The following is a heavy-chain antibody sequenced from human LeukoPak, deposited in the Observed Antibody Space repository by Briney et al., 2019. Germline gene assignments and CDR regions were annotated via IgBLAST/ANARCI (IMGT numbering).Heavy chain of an antibody. CDR1: GFTFSDYY. D-gene: IGHD3-10*01. J-gene: IGHJ4*02. CDR3: ARDRHYYGSGNILGY. CDR2: ISSSGSTI. Sequence: GGSLRLSCAASGFTFSDYYMSWIRQAPGKGLEWVSYISSSGSTIYYADSVKGRFTISRDNAKNSLYLQMNSRRAEDTAVYYCARDRHYYGSGNILGYWGQGTLVTVSS. V-gene: IGHV3-11*04.